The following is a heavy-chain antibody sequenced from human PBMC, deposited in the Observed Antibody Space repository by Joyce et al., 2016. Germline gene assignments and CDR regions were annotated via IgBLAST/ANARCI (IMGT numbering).Heavy chain of an antibody. D-gene: IGHD4-17*01. J-gene: IGHJ5*02. CDR2: IIPSLGIT. CDR1: GGIFSSYT. V-gene: IGHV1-69*08. Sequence: QVQLVQSGAEVKESGCAVKVSCRASGGIFSSYTTSWVRQAPGQGLEWMGRIIPSLGITNYSQKFQGRVTITADKSTSTAYMELSSLISDDTAVYYCARDNGDYRYNTSGLDPWGQGTLVTVSS. CDR3: ARDNGDYRYNTSGLDP.